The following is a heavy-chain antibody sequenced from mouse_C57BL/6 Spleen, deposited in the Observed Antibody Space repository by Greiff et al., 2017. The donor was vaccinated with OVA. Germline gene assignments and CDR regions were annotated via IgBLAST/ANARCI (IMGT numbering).Heavy chain of an antibody. D-gene: IGHD1-1*01. CDR3: ARRAYYGSSYGNYFDY. J-gene: IGHJ2*01. Sequence: EVQVVESGGGLVKPGGSLKLSCAASGFTFSDYGMHWVRQAPEKGLEWVAYISSGSSTIYYADTVKGRFTISRDNAKNTLFLQMTSLRSEDTAMYYCARRAYYGSSYGNYFDYWGQGTTLTVSS. V-gene: IGHV5-17*01. CDR2: ISSGSSTI. CDR1: GFTFSDYG.